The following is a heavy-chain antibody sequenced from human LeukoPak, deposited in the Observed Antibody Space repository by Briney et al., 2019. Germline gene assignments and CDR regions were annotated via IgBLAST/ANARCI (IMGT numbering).Heavy chain of an antibody. Sequence: GGSLRLSCTASGFTFSNYWMTWVRQAPGKGLEWVANIKQDESQTYFVDSVRGRFSISRDNAKNSVYLEANSLRAEDTAVYYCVSDTGGSGSYPDYWGQGTLVTVSA. V-gene: IGHV3-7*01. J-gene: IGHJ4*02. D-gene: IGHD1-26*01. CDR3: VSDTGGSGSYPDY. CDR2: IKQDESQT. CDR1: GFTFSNYW.